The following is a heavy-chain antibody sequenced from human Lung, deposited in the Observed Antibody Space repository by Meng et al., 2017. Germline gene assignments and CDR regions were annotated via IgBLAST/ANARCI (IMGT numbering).Heavy chain of an antibody. D-gene: IGHD4-11*01. CDR2: INHSGST. CDR1: GGSFSDYY. CDR3: ARGPTTMAHDFDY. Sequence: GPLQRWGAGLLKPSETLSLTCVVSGGSFSDYYWSWIRQPPGKGLEWIGEINHSGSTNYNPSLESRATISVDTSQNNLSLKLSSVTAADSAVYYCARGPTTMAHDFDYWGQGTLVTVSS. J-gene: IGHJ4*02. V-gene: IGHV4-34*01.